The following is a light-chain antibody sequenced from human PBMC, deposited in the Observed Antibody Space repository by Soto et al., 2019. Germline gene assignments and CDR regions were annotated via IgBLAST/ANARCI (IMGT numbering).Light chain of an antibody. CDR2: GAS. CDR3: QQYYSIPFT. J-gene: IGKJ2*01. V-gene: IGKV4-1*01. Sequence: DFVMTQAPDSLAVSLGERATINCKSSQSVLYNSNNKNHLGWFQQKPGHPPKLLIYGASFRPSGVPDRFSGSGSGTDFTLTISSLQAEEVAVYYCQQYYSIPFTFGQGTKVDIK. CDR1: QSVLYNSNNKNH.